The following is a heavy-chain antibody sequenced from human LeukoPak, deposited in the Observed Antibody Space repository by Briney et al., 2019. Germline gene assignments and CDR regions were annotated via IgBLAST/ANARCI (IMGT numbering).Heavy chain of an antibody. V-gene: IGHV3-30-3*01. D-gene: IGHD6-13*01. CDR1: GFTFSSYA. Sequence: GGSLRLSCAASGFTFSSYAMHWVRQAPGKGLEWVAVISYDGSNKYYADSVKGRFTISRDNSKNTLYLQMNSLRAEDTAVYYCARDPYTGYSSWGQGTMVTVSS. J-gene: IGHJ3*01. CDR3: ARDPYTGYSS. CDR2: ISYDGSNK.